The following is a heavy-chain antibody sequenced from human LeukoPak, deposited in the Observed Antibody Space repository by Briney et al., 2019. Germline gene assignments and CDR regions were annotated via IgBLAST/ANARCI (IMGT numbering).Heavy chain of an antibody. CDR3: ARHFGEIYDSSGHYYLDY. CDR1: GGSFSGYY. D-gene: IGHD3-22*01. CDR2: INHSGST. V-gene: IGHV4-34*01. J-gene: IGHJ4*02. Sequence: NPSETLSLTCAVYGGSFSGYYWSWIRQPPGKGLEWIGEINHSGSTNYNASLKSRVTISVDTSKNQFSLKLSSVTAADTAVYYCARHFGEIYDSSGHYYLDYWGQGILVTVSS.